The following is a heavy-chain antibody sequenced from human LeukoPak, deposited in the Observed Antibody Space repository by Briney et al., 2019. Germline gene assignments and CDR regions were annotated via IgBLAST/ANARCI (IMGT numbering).Heavy chain of an antibody. CDR2: ISYDGSNK. J-gene: IGHJ4*02. CDR1: GLTFSSYA. V-gene: IGHV3-30*01. CDR3: ERERGRPMGLDY. Sequence: QPGGSLRLSCAASGLTFSSYAMQWVRQAPGKGLEWVAVISYDGSNKYYADSVKGRFTISRDNSKNTLYLQMNSLRAEDTAVYYCERERGRPMGLDYWGQGTQVTVSS. D-gene: IGHD1-26*01.